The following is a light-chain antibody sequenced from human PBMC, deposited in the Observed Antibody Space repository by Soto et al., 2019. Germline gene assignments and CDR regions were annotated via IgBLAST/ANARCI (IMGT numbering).Light chain of an antibody. J-gene: IGLJ1*01. V-gene: IGLV2-18*02. CDR3: NSYTGSSTYV. CDR2: EVS. Sequence: QSALTQPPSVSGSPGRSVAISCTGTSSDVGSYNRVSWYQQPPGAAPKLLIYEVSNRPSGVPDRFSGSKSGNTASLTISGLQADDEADYYCNSYTGSSTYVFGTGTKVTVL. CDR1: SSDVGSYNR.